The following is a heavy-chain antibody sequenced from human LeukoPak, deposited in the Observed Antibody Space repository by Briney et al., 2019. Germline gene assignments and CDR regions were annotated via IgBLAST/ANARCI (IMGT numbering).Heavy chain of an antibody. Sequence: SETLSLTCAVHGESFSAYFWSWIRQVPGRGLEWIGEIDHRGISNYNPSLKSRATILVDTSNNRFSLSLASVTAADTATYYCASRSLTLAAARCFDDWGQGIVATVSS. CDR2: IDHRGIS. CDR1: GESFSAYF. D-gene: IGHD2-15*01. V-gene: IGHV4-34*01. J-gene: IGHJ4*03. CDR3: ASRSLTLAAARCFDD.